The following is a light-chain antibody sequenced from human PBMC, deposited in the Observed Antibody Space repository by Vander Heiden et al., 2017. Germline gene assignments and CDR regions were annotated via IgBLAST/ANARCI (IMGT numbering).Light chain of an antibody. CDR1: PSISNY. Sequence: DIQMTQSPSSLSASVGDRVTITCRASPSISNYLNRYQQKPGKAPKLLIYAASSLQSWVPSRFKGSGSGTDFTLTISSMQQEDFATYYCQETYSTPFTFGPGTKVHIK. V-gene: IGKV1-39*01. CDR3: QETYSTPFT. J-gene: IGKJ3*01. CDR2: AAS.